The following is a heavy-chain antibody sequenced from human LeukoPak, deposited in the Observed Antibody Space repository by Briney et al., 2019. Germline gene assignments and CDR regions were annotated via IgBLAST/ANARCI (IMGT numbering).Heavy chain of an antibody. CDR3: ARESYDSSGYYYLYYFDY. CDR1: GGSISSYY. Sequence: PSETLSLTCTVSGGSISSYYWSWIRQPPGKGLEWIGYIYYSGSTNYNPSLKSRVTMSVDTSKNQFSLKLSSVTAADTAVYYCARESYDSSGYYYLYYFDYWGQGTLVTVSS. D-gene: IGHD3-22*01. V-gene: IGHV4-59*12. CDR2: IYYSGST. J-gene: IGHJ4*02.